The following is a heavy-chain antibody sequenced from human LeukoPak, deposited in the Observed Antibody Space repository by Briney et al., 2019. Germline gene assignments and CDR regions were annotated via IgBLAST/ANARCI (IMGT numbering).Heavy chain of an antibody. D-gene: IGHD3-22*01. J-gene: IGHJ2*01. CDR3: ARSRQHYYESSGNYEFFNWYFDL. V-gene: IGHV3-7*01. CDR2: IKEDGSEK. CDR1: GFTFSNYW. Sequence: GGSLRLSCAASGFTFSNYWMSWVRQAPGKGLEWVANIKEDGSEKYYVDSVKGRFTISRDNAKNSLSLQVNSLSAEDTAVYYCARSRQHYYESSGNYEFFNWYFDLWGRGTLVTVSS.